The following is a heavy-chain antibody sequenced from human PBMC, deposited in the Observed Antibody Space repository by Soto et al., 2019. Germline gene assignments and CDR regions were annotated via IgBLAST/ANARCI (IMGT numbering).Heavy chain of an antibody. CDR1: GGFVSSGSYY. Sequence: QVQLQQWGAGLLKPSETLSLTCAVYGGFVSSGSYYWSWIRQPPGKGLEWIGEMSHSGGTHLNPSLKSRLTISVDTSKNQFSLKMSSVTAADTALYYCARVERGTATTVVDAFDIWGPGTMVTVSS. V-gene: IGHV4-34*01. CDR2: MSHSGGT. J-gene: IGHJ3*02. CDR3: ARVERGTATTVVDAFDI. D-gene: IGHD1-1*01.